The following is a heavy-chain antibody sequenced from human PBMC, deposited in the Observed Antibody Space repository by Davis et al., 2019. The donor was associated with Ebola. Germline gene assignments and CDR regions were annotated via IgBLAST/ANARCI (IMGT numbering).Heavy chain of an antibody. V-gene: IGHV3-73*01. CDR2: IRSKANSYAT. Sequence: GGSLRLSCAASGFTFSGSAMHWVRQASGKGLEWVGRIRSKANSYATAYAASVKGRFTISRDDSKNTAYLQMNSLKTEDMAVYYCTTPPAARGNYYYYGMDVWGQGTTVTVSS. CDR1: GFTFSGSA. CDR3: TTPPAARGNYYYYGMDV. J-gene: IGHJ6*02. D-gene: IGHD2-2*01.